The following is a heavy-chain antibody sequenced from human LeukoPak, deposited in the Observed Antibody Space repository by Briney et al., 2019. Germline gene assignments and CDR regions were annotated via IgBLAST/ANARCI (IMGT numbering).Heavy chain of an antibody. CDR3: ARKYSSGWYGRDYYYYYGMDV. J-gene: IGHJ6*02. CDR2: IYYSGST. CDR1: GGSISSYY. Sequence: SGTLSLTCTVSGGSISSYYWSWIRQPPGKGLEWIGYIYYSGSTNYNPSLKSRVTISVDTSKNQFSLKLSSVTAADTAVYYCARKYSSGWYGRDYYYYYGMDVWGQGTTVTVSS. V-gene: IGHV4-59*08. D-gene: IGHD6-19*01.